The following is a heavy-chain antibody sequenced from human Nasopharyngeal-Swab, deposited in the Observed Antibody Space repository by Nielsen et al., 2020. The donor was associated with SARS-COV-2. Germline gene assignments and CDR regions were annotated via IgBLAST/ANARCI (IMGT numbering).Heavy chain of an antibody. J-gene: IGHJ4*02. D-gene: IGHD6-19*01. CDR2: IYHSGST. V-gene: IGHV4-30-2*01. CDR3: ARATAVAGTDY. Sequence: WIRQPPGKGLEWIGYIYHSGSTYYNPSLKSRVTISVDRSKNQFSLKLSSVTAADTAVYYCARATAVAGTDYWDQGTLVTVSS.